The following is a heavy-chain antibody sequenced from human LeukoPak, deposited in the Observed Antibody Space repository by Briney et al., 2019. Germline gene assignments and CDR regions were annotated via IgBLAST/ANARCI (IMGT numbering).Heavy chain of an antibody. Sequence: PSETLSLTCAVYGGSFSGYYWSWIRQPPGKGLEWIGEINHSGSTNYNPSLKSRVTISVDTSKNQFSLKLSSVTAADTAVYYCAREVYYYDSSGFYYSGGFGYWGQGTLLTVSS. J-gene: IGHJ4*02. V-gene: IGHV4-34*01. D-gene: IGHD3-22*01. CDR1: GGSFSGYY. CDR3: AREVYYYDSSGFYYSGGFGY. CDR2: INHSGST.